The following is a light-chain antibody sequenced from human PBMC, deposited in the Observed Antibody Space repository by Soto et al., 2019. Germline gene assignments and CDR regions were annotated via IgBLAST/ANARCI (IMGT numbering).Light chain of an antibody. CDR1: QSIGRW. J-gene: IGKJ2*01. CDR2: QAS. CDR3: LQYNSYS. Sequence: DLQMTQSPSTLSASVGDRVSITCRATQSIGRWLAWYQQKPGKAPTLLISQASTLQGGVPSRFSGSGSGTEFTLTINSLQPDDFATYYCLQYNSYSFGQGTKVEIK. V-gene: IGKV1-5*03.